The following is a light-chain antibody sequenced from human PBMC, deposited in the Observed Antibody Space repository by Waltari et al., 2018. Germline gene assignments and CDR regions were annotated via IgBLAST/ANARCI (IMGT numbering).Light chain of an antibody. J-gene: IGLJ1*01. V-gene: IGLV1-44*01. CDR3: ATWDDTLDIYV. CDR1: SSNIGTNS. CDR2: RSS. Sequence: QSVLTQPPSASGTPGQTVTISCSGSSSNIGTNSVNWYQQFPGQAPKLLIYRSSDRPSGVPERCSGSSSGPSASLAISGLQSEDEAEYYCATWDDTLDIYVFGAGTRLTVL.